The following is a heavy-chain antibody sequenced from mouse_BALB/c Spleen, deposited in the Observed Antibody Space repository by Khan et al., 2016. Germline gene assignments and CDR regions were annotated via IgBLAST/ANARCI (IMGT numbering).Heavy chain of an antibody. V-gene: IGHV5-17*02. Sequence: EVELVESGGGLVQPGGSRKLSCAASGFTFSSFGMHWVRQAPEKGLEWVAYISSGSSTIYYADTVKGRFTISRDNPKNTLFLQMTSLRSEDTAMYYCARSGTGTDYAMDYWGQGTSVTVSS. CDR3: ARSGTGTDYAMDY. J-gene: IGHJ4*01. CDR2: ISSGSSTI. D-gene: IGHD4-1*01. CDR1: GFTFSSFG.